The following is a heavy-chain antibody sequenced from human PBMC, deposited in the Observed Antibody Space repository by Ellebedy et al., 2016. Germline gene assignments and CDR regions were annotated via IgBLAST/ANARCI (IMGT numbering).Heavy chain of an antibody. J-gene: IGHJ6*02. Sequence: ASVKVSXXVSGYTLTELSMHWVRQAPGKGLEWMGGFDPEDGETIYAQKFQGRVTMTEDTSTDTAYMELNSLRSEDTAVYYCATYYYGSGSYYKRGMDVWGQGTTVTVSS. CDR1: GYTLTELS. CDR3: ATYYYGSGSYYKRGMDV. D-gene: IGHD3-10*01. V-gene: IGHV1-24*01. CDR2: FDPEDGET.